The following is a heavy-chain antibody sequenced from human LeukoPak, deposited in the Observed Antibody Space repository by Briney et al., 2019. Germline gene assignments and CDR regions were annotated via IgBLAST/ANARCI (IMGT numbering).Heavy chain of an antibody. Sequence: GGSPRLSCAASGFTFSSYGMHWVRQAPGKGLEWVAVIWYDGSNKYYADSVKGRFTISRDNSKNTLYLKMNSVRAEDTAVYYCGRGGVMGGYCSSTSCYVGTLFDYWGQGTLVTVSS. V-gene: IGHV3-33*01. CDR1: GFTFSSYG. CDR3: GRGGVMGGYCSSTSCYVGTLFDY. J-gene: IGHJ4*02. CDR2: IWYDGSNK. D-gene: IGHD2-2*01.